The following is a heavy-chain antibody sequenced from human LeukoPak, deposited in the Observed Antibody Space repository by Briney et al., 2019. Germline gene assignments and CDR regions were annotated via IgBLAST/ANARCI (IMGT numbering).Heavy chain of an antibody. CDR1: GFTFSDYY. J-gene: IGHJ5*02. V-gene: IGHV3-11*01. Sequence: GGSLRLSCAASGFTFSDYYMSWIRQAPGKGLAWVSYISSSGSTIYYADSVKGRFTISRDNAKNSLYLQMNSLRAEDTAVYYCARASPTVGNWFDPWGQGTLVTVSS. D-gene: IGHD4-23*01. CDR3: ARASPTVGNWFDP. CDR2: ISSSGSTI.